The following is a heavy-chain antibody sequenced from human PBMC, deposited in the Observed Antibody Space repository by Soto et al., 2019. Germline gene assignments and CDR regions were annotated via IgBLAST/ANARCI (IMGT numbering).Heavy chain of an antibody. CDR3: ARTGQGYCRGGSGYSVVGYDGFYI. J-gene: IGHJ3*02. CDR2: IIPILGIA. Sequence: QVQLGQSGAEVKKPGSSVKISCKASGGTFSIYTISWVRQAPGQGLEWMGRIIPILGIANYAQKYQGRATITANKSMSTAYMELSSLRSEDTAVYYCARTGQGYCRGGSGYSVVGYDGFYIWGHGPMVTFSS. CDR1: GGTFSIYT. D-gene: IGHD2-15*01. V-gene: IGHV1-69*02.